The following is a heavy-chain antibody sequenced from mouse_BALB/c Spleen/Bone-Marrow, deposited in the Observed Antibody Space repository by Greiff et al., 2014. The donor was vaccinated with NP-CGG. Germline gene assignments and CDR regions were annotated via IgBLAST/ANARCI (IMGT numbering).Heavy chain of an antibody. V-gene: IGHV5-6*01. CDR3: ARPFTTVVATVFAY. Sequence: VQLKESGGDLVKPGGSLKLSCAASGFSFSGYGMSLVRPTPDKRLGWVATIGVGGTYTYYPDSVKGRFTISRDNAKNTLYLRMSSLKSEDTAMYYCARPFTTVVATVFAYWGQGTLVTVSA. CDR2: IGVGGTYT. CDR1: GFSFSGYG. J-gene: IGHJ3*01. D-gene: IGHD1-1*01.